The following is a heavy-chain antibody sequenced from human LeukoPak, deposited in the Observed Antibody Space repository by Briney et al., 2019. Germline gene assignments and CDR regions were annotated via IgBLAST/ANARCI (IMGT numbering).Heavy chain of an antibody. Sequence: ASVKVSCKASGYTFTSYGISWVRQAPGQGLEWMGWINPNSGGTNYAQKFQGRVTMTRDTSISTAYMELSRLRSDDTAVYYCARAVSSSWFNVYYYYYYGMDVWGQGTTVTVSS. V-gene: IGHV1-2*02. J-gene: IGHJ6*02. CDR1: GYTFTSYG. D-gene: IGHD6-13*01. CDR2: INPNSGGT. CDR3: ARAVSSSWFNVYYYYYYGMDV.